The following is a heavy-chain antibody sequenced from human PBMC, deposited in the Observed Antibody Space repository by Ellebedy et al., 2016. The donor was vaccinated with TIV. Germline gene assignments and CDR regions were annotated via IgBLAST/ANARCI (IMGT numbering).Heavy chain of an antibody. CDR3: AREGVDRGLLWFGEHYNWFDP. CDR2: ISAYNGNT. Sequence: ASVKVSCKASGYTFTSYGISWVRQAPGQGLEWMGWISAYNGNTNYAQKLQGRVTMTTDTSTSTAYMELRSLRSDDTAVYYCAREGVDRGLLWFGEHYNWFDPWGQGTLVTVSS. V-gene: IGHV1-18*01. D-gene: IGHD3-10*01. CDR1: GYTFTSYG. J-gene: IGHJ5*02.